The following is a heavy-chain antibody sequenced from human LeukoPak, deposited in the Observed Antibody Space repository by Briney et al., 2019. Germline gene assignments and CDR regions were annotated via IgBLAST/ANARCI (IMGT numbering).Heavy chain of an antibody. Sequence: GASVKVSCKASGYTFTGYYMHWVRQAPGQELEWMGWINPNSGGTNYAQKFQGRVTMTRDTSISTAYMELSRLRSDDTAVYYCARDSCSGGSCYSLDAFDIWGQGTMVTVSS. CDR2: INPNSGGT. V-gene: IGHV1-2*02. J-gene: IGHJ3*02. CDR1: GYTFTGYY. CDR3: ARDSCSGGSCYSLDAFDI. D-gene: IGHD2-15*01.